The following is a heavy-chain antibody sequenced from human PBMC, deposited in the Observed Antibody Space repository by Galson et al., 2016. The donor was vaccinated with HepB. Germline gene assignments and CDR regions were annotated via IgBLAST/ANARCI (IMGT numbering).Heavy chain of an antibody. D-gene: IGHD1-7*01. Sequence: SLRLSCAASGFTFSTYAMHWVRQAPGKGLEWVGVISFDGSKNHYADSVKGRFTISRDNPKNMVYLQMNSLRADDTAVYYCSKCRVNWNSPHFDYWGQGTLVTVSS. CDR3: SKCRVNWNSPHFDY. V-gene: IGHV3-30*18. CDR2: ISFDGSKN. CDR1: GFTFSTYA. J-gene: IGHJ4*02.